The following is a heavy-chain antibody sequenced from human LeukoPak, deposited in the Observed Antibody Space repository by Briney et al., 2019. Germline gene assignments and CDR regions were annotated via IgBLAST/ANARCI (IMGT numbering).Heavy chain of an antibody. D-gene: IGHD1-26*01. CDR1: GGSISSYY. CDR2: IYTSGST. V-gene: IGHV4-4*07. Sequence: ASETLSLTCTVSGGSISSYYWSWIRQPAGKGLEWIGRIYTSGSTNYNPSLKSRVTMSVDTSKNQFSLKLSSVTAADTAVYYCARDFWEPRGYYYYMDVWGKGTTVTISS. J-gene: IGHJ6*03. CDR3: ARDFWEPRGYYYYMDV.